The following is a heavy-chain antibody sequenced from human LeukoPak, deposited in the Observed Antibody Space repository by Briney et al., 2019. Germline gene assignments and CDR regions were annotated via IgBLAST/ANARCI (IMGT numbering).Heavy chain of an antibody. Sequence: GGSLKLSCAASGFTFSSYWMHWVRQAPGKGLVWVSRINSDGSSTSYADSVKGRFTISRDNAKNTLYLQMNSLRAEDTAVYYCARDTTASIHFIDYWGQGTLVTVSS. CDR2: INSDGSST. J-gene: IGHJ4*02. CDR3: ARDTTASIHFIDY. V-gene: IGHV3-74*01. CDR1: GFTFSSYW. D-gene: IGHD2-2*02.